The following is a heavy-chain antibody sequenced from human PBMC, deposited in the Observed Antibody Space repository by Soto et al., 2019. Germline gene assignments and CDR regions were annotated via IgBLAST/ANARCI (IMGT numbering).Heavy chain of an antibody. J-gene: IGHJ4*02. V-gene: IGHV4-59*08. CDR2: IYYSGST. CDR3: ARHLYDFWSGPPFDY. D-gene: IGHD3-3*01. Sequence: PSETLSLTCTVSGGSISSYYWSWIRQPPGKGLEWIGYIYYSGSTNYNPSLKSRVTISVDTSKNQFSLKLSSVTAADTAVYYCARHLYDFWSGPPFDYWGQGTLVTVSS. CDR1: GGSISSYY.